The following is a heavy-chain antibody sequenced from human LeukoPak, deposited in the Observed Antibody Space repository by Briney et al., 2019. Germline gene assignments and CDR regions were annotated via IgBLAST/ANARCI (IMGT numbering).Heavy chain of an antibody. CDR2: IYYSGST. CDR3: AITPRGYCSSTSCAHRDY. J-gene: IGHJ4*02. Sequence: PSETLSLTCTVSGGSISSSSYYWGWIRQPPGKGLEWIGSIYYSGSTYYNPSLKSRVTISVDTPKNQFSLKLSSVTAADTAVYYCAITPRGYCSSTSCAHRDYWGQGTLVTVSS. D-gene: IGHD2-2*01. V-gene: IGHV4-39*01. CDR1: GGSISSSSYY.